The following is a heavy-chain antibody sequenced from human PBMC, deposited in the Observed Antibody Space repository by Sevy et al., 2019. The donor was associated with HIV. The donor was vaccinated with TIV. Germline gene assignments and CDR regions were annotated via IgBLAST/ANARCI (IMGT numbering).Heavy chain of an antibody. Sequence: ASVKVSCRASGYTFISYDIHWVRQTTGQGLEWMGWMNSNSGNTGYAQKFQGRVTMTRNTSKGTAYMELSSLRSEDTAVYYCVRILSTSYYHYHALDVWGQRTTVTVSS. V-gene: IGHV1-8*01. CDR3: VRILSTSYYHYHALDV. CDR2: MNSNSGNT. J-gene: IGHJ6*02. CDR1: GYTFISYD. D-gene: IGHD2-2*01.